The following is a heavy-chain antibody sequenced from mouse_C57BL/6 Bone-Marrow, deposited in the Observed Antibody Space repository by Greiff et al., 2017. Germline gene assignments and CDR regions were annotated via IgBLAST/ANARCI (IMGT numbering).Heavy chain of an antibody. Sequence: EVQLQQSGTVLARPGASVKMSCKTSGYTFTSYWMHWVKQRTGQGLEWIGAIYPGNSDTSYNQKFKGKAKLTAVTSASTAYMELSSLTNEDSAVYYCTRSGGNYVFYYAMDYWGQGTSVTVSS. J-gene: IGHJ4*01. D-gene: IGHD2-1*01. CDR1: GYTFTSYW. V-gene: IGHV1-5*01. CDR2: IYPGNSDT. CDR3: TRSGGNYVFYYAMDY.